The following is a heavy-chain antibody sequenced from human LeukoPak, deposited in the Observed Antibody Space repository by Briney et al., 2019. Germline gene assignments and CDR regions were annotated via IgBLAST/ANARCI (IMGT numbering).Heavy chain of an antibody. V-gene: IGHV3-30*03. J-gene: IGHJ4*02. CDR3: ARDMYSGSWYDY. CDR2: ISRDGTNK. Sequence: GGSLRLSCAASGFTFSSYGMHWVRQAPGKGLEWVAVISRDGTNKYYADSVKGRFTISRDNSKNTLYLRMNSLRAEDTAVYYCARDMYSGSWYDYWGQGTLVTVSS. CDR1: GFTFSSYG. D-gene: IGHD6-13*01.